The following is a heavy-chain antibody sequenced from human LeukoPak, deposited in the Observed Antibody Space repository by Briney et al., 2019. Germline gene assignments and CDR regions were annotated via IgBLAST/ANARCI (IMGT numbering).Heavy chain of an antibody. CDR3: ARDHKYYYDSSGNINAFDI. J-gene: IGHJ3*02. D-gene: IGHD3-22*01. Sequence: GGSLRLSCAASGFTFSSYSMNWGRQAPGKGLEWVSSISSSSSYIYYADSVKGRFTISRDNAKNSLYLQMNSLRAEDTAVYYCARDHKYYYDSSGNINAFDIWGQGTMVTVSS. CDR2: ISSSSSYI. V-gene: IGHV3-21*01. CDR1: GFTFSSYS.